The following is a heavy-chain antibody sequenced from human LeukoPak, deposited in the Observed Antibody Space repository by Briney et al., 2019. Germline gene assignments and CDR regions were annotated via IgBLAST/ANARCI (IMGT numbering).Heavy chain of an antibody. V-gene: IGHV4-39*07. CDR3: ARDWGSSGWYGGMDV. D-gene: IGHD6-19*01. CDR2: IYYSGST. J-gene: IGHJ6*03. CDR1: GGSISSSSYY. Sequence: SETLSLTCTVSGGSISSSSYYWGWIRQPPGKGLEWIGSIYYSGSTYYNPSLRSRVTISVDTSKNQFSLKLSSVTAADTAVYYCARDWGSSGWYGGMDVWGKGTTVIVSS.